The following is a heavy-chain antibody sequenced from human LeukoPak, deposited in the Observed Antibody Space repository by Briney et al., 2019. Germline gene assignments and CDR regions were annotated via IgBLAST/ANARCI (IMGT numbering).Heavy chain of an antibody. D-gene: IGHD3-22*01. CDR2: IIPILGIA. Sequence: GSSVKVSCKASGGTFSSYAISWVRQAPGQGLEWMGRIIPILGIANYAQKFQGRVTITADKSTSTAYMELSSLRSEDTAVYYCASPLGDSSGSSTVDWGQGTLVTVSS. CDR1: GGTFSSYA. V-gene: IGHV1-69*04. CDR3: ASPLGDSSGSSTVD. J-gene: IGHJ4*02.